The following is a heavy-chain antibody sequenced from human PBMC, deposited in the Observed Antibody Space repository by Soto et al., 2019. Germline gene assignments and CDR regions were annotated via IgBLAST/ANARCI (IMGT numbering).Heavy chain of an antibody. D-gene: IGHD6-13*01. CDR2: INSDGSST. V-gene: IGHV3-74*01. J-gene: IGHJ6*02. CDR1: GFTFSSYW. CDR3: ARDAAWQQLVIFYYYGMDV. Sequence: HPGGSLRLSCAASGFTFSSYWMHWVRQAPGKGLVWVSRINSDGSSTSYADSVKGRFTISRDNAKNTLYLQMNSLRAEDTAVYYCARDAAWQQLVIFYYYGMDVWGQGTTVTVSS.